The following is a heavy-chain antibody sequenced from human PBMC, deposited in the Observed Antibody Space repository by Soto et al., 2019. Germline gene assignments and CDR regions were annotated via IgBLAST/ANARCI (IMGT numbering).Heavy chain of an antibody. D-gene: IGHD2-8*01. J-gene: IGHJ4*01. V-gene: IGHV2-5*02. CDR1: GFSLSTSGVG. CDR2: IYWDDDK. CDR3: AHRRGNGVHDY. Sequence: QITLKESGPTLVKPTETLTLTCTFSGFSLSTSGVGVGWIRQPPGKALEWLALIYWDDDKRYSPSLKSRLTIPKDTSKNELVLTMTNMDPVDTAPYYCAHRRGNGVHDYWGQGTLVTVSS.